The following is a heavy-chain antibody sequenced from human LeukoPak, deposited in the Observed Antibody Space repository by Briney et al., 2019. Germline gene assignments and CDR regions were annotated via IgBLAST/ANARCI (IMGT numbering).Heavy chain of an antibody. D-gene: IGHD1-20*01. CDR3: ATALTGAYHYYYYYMDV. CDR1: GGTFSSYA. Sequence: ASVKVSCKASGGTFSSYAISWVRQAPGQRLEWMGGIIPIFGTANYAQKFQGRVTITADESTSTAYMELSSLRSEDTAVYYCATALTGAYHYYYYYMDVRGKGTTVTISS. V-gene: IGHV1-69*13. CDR2: IIPIFGTA. J-gene: IGHJ6*03.